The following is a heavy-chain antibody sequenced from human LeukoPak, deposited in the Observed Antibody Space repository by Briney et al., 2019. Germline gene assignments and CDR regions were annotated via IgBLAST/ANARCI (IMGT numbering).Heavy chain of an antibody. CDR1: GGSFSGYY. Sequence: SETLSLTCAVYGGSFSGYYWSWIRQPPGKGLEWIGEINHSGSTNYNPSLKSRVTISVDTSKNQFSLKLSSVTAADTAVYYCARGGSSSWDTFYYHYGMDVWGQGTTVTVSS. CDR3: ARGGSSSWDTFYYHYGMDV. J-gene: IGHJ6*02. D-gene: IGHD6-13*01. V-gene: IGHV4-34*01. CDR2: INHSGST.